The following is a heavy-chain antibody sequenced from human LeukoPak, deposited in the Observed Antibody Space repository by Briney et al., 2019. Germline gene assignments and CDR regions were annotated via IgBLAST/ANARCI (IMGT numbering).Heavy chain of an antibody. CDR2: ISDDSNYI. V-gene: IGHV3-21*04. J-gene: IGHJ5*01. CDR1: GFTFRSYS. D-gene: IGHD3-22*01. Sequence: GSLRLSCAASGFTFRSYSMSWVRQAPGKGLEWVSSISDDSNYIYYADSVEGRFTISRDNAKNSLYLQMDGLRPEDTAFYYCAKGYDSSSWEGNWFNFWGQGTLVVVSS. CDR3: AKGYDSSSWEGNWFNF.